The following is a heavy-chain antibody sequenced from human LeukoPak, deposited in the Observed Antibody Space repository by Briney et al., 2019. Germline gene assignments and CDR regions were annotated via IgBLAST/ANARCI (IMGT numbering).Heavy chain of an antibody. CDR2: ISPNSGGT. CDR1: GYTFTGYY. Sequence: ASVKVSCKASGYTFTGYYMHWVRQAPGQGLEWMGRISPNSGGTNYAQKFQGRDTMTRDTSISTAYMELSRLRSDDTAVYYCARSLYDSSGTDYWGQGTLVTVSS. J-gene: IGHJ4*02. CDR3: ARSLYDSSGTDY. D-gene: IGHD3-22*01. V-gene: IGHV1-2*06.